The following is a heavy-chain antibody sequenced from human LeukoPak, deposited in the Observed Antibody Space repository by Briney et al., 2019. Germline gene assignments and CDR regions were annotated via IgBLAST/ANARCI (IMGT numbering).Heavy chain of an antibody. D-gene: IGHD1-1*01. CDR2: VNPEDSDT. J-gene: IGHJ4*02. CDR3: ARWRNDDQTPYFDY. CDR1: GYSFTTFW. Sequence: GESLKISCQSSGYSFTTFWIGWVRQMPGNGLEWMGIVNPEDSDTRYSPSFQGQVTISADQAITTAYLQWNSLKASDTAMYYCARWRNDDQTPYFDYWAQGTLVTVSS. V-gene: IGHV5-51*01.